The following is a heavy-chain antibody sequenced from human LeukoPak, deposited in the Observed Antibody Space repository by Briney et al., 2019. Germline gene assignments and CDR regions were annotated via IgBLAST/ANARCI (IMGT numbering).Heavy chain of an antibody. D-gene: IGHD2-15*01. V-gene: IGHV4-34*01. CDR3: ARTLGYCSGGSCPFDY. J-gene: IGHJ4*02. CDR1: GGSFGGYY. Sequence: SETLSLTCAVYGGSFGGYYWSWIRQPPGKGLEWIGEINHSGSTNYNPSLKSRVTISVDTSKNQFSLKLSSVTAADTAVYYCARTLGYCSGGSCPFDYWGQGTLVTVSS. CDR2: INHSGST.